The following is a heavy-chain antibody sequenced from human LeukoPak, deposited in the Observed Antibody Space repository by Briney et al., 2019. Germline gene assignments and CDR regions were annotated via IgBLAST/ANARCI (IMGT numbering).Heavy chain of an antibody. CDR1: GFTFSTYA. CDR3: AKGSDHNLYFDH. CDR2: ISGSSEGT. V-gene: IGHV3-23*01. J-gene: IGHJ5*02. Sequence: GGSLRLSCAASGFTFSTYAMNWVRQAPGKGLEWVSTISGSSEGTYYADSVKGRFTISRDSSKDTVYLQMDSLRAEDTAVYYCAKGSDHNLYFDHWGQGALVTVSS. D-gene: IGHD1-1*01.